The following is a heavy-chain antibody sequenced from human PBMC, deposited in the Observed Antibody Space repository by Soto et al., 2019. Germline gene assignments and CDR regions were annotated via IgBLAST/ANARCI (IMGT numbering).Heavy chain of an antibody. Sequence: PGESLKISSKGSEYSFAGDWITWVRQKRGKVLEWMGRIDPSDSQTYYSPSFRGHVTISVTKSITTVFLQWSSLRASDTALYYCARQIYDSDTGPNFQYYFDSWGQGTPVTVSS. CDR3: ARQIYDSDTGPNFQYYFDS. V-gene: IGHV5-10-1*01. CDR1: EYSFAGDW. CDR2: IDPSDSQT. J-gene: IGHJ4*02. D-gene: IGHD3-22*01.